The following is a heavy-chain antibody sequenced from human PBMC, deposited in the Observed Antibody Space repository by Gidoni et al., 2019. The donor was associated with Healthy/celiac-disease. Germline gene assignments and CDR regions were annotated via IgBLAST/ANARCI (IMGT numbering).Heavy chain of an antibody. J-gene: IGHJ5*02. Sequence: QVQLQESGPALVKPSQTLSLTCAVSGGPISSGVYYWSWIRQPPGKGLEWIGYIYYSGSTYYNPSLKSRVTISVDTSKNQFSLKLSSVTAADTAVYYCARERVNKVYGGNLILNWFDPWGQGTLVTVSS. CDR3: ARERVNKVYGGNLILNWFDP. CDR2: IYYSGST. V-gene: IGHV4-30-4*01. CDR1: GGPISSGVYY. D-gene: IGHD2-15*01.